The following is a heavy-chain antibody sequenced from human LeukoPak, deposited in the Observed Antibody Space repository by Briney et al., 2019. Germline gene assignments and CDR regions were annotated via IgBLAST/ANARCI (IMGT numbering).Heavy chain of an antibody. V-gene: IGHV1-24*01. CDR3: ATVDYDILTGYSPFDY. CDR2: FDPEDGET. D-gene: IGHD3-9*01. J-gene: IGHJ4*02. Sequence: ASVKVSCKVSGYTLTELSMHWVRQAPGKGLEWMGGFDPEDGETIYAQKFQGRVTMTEDTSTDTAYMELSSLRSEDSAVYYCATVDYDILTGYSPFDYWGQGTLVTVSS. CDR1: GYTLTELS.